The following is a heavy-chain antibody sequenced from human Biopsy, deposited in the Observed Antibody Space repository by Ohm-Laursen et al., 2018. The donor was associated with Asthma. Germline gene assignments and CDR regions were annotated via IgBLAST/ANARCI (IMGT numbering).Heavy chain of an antibody. Sequence: SLRLSCAASGFNFSYYSMIWVRQAPGTGLDWVAAVSSGSDYIFYADSVKGRFTISRDNAKNSLYLQMNSLRAEDTAVYYCARTFHFWSPYHAEHYQLWGQGTLVTVSS. D-gene: IGHD3-3*01. V-gene: IGHV3-21*01. CDR1: GFNFSYYS. J-gene: IGHJ1*01. CDR3: ARTFHFWSPYHAEHYQL. CDR2: VSSGSDYI.